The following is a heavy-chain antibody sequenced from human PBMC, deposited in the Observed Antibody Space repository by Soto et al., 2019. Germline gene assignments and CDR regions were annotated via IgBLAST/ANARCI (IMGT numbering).Heavy chain of an antibody. CDR2: ISAYNGNT. J-gene: IGHJ6*02. Sequence: QVQLVQSGAEVKKPGASVKVSCKASGYTFTSYGISWVRQAPGQGLEWMGWISAYNGNTNYAQKLQGRVTMTTDTSTRTAFMELRSLRSDDTAVYYCARDRVCSGGSCYYYYGMDVWGQGTTVTVSS. CDR1: GYTFTSYG. CDR3: ARDRVCSGGSCYYYYGMDV. V-gene: IGHV1-18*01. D-gene: IGHD2-15*01.